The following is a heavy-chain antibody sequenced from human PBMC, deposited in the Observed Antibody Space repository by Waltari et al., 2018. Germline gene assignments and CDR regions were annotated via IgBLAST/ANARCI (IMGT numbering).Heavy chain of an antibody. D-gene: IGHD2-2*01. V-gene: IGHV1-69*14. CDR3: ASYADGTAFDI. CDR1: GGTFSSYA. Sequence: QVQLVQSGAEVKKPGSSVKVSCKASGGTFSSYAISWVRQAPGQGVEWMGGISPIFGTANYEQKFQGRVTITADKSTSTAYMELSSLRSEDTAVYYCASYADGTAFDIWGQGTMVTVSS. CDR2: ISPIFGTA. J-gene: IGHJ3*02.